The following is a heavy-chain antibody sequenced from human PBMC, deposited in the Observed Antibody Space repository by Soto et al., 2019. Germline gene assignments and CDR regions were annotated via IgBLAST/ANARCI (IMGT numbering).Heavy chain of an antibody. CDR1: EFPFNTLG. D-gene: IGHD5-12*01. CDR3: AKERSFFSGYDS. V-gene: IGHV3-30*18. CDR2: ISPDGRTT. Sequence: GGSLRLSCAASEFPFNTLGMHWVRQAPGKGLEWVAVISPDGRTTYYADSVKGRFTISRDNSKNTLYLQMDSLRVDDTAVYYCAKERSFFSGYDSWGQGTLVTVSS. J-gene: IGHJ5*01.